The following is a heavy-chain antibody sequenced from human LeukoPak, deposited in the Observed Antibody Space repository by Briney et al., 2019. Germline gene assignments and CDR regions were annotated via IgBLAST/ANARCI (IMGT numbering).Heavy chain of an antibody. CDR1: GFTLSSYG. D-gene: IGHD3-22*01. V-gene: IGHV3-30*02. J-gene: IGHJ6*03. CDR3: ARGPTMIVLPYYYMDV. CDR2: IRYDGSNK. Sequence: PGGSLRLSCAASGFTLSSYGMHWVRQAPGKGLEWVAFIRYDGSNKYYADSVKGRFTISRDNSKNTLYLQMNSLRAEDTAVYYCARGPTMIVLPYYYMDVWGKGTTVTVSS.